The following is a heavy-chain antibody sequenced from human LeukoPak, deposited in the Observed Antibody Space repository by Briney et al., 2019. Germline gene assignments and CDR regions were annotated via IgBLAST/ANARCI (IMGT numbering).Heavy chain of an antibody. CDR1: GGSISSYY. J-gene: IGHJ5*02. D-gene: IGHD2-15*01. CDR2: IYYSGST. Sequence: PSETLSLTCTVSGGSISSYYWSWIRQPPGKGLEWIGYIYYSGSTNYNPSLKSRVTISVDTSKNQFSLKLSSVTAADTAVYYCARDLTPCSGGSCYGNWFDPWGQGTLVTVSS. CDR3: ARDLTPCSGGSCYGNWFDP. V-gene: IGHV4-59*01.